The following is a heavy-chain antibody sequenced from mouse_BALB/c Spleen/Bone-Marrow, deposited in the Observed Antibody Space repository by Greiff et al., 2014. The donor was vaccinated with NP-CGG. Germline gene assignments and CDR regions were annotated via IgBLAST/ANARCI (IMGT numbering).Heavy chain of an antibody. CDR3: SEGYGNYGY. J-gene: IGHJ2*01. V-gene: IGHV14-4*02. CDR1: GFNIKDYY. D-gene: IGHD2-10*02. Sequence: EVQLQQSGAELVRSGASVKLSCTASGFNIKDYYMHWLKQRPEQGLEWIGWIDPENGDTEYAPKFQGKATMTADTSSNTAYLQLSSLTSEDTAVYYCSEGYGNYGYWGQGTTLTVSS. CDR2: IDPENGDT.